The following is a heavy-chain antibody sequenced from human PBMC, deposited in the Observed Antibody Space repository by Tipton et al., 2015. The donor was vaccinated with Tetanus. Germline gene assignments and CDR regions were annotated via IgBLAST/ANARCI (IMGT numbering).Heavy chain of an antibody. J-gene: IGHJ4*02. D-gene: IGHD5-12*01. V-gene: IGHV4-30-2*01. CDR1: GGSISGGGYS. CDR3: VRGRGLGAYSYGFEY. Sequence: LRLSCDVSGGSISGGGYSWSWIRQPPGPGKGLEWIGYIYESGTTHYNPSLKSRVTLSLDMSKNHVSLNLTSVTAADTAVYYCVRGRGLGAYSYGFEYWDQGVLVTVSS. CDR2: IYESGTT.